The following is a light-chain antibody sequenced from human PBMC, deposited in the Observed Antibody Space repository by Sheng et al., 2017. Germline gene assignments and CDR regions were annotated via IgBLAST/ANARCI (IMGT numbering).Light chain of an antibody. Sequence: DIQMTQSPSSLSASVGDRVTITCRASQGISNWLAWYQQKPGKVPELLIYGASTLQSGVSSRFSGSGSGTDFTLTISSLQPEDVATYYCQKCDNVPPTFGQGTKVEIK. V-gene: IGKV1-27*01. CDR3: QKCDNVPPT. J-gene: IGKJ1*01. CDR1: QGISNW. CDR2: GAS.